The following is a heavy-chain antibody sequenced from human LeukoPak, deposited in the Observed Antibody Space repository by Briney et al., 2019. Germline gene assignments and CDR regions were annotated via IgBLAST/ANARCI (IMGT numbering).Heavy chain of an antibody. CDR1: GFTFSSYA. CDR2: ISDNGGIT. D-gene: IGHD2-2*01. V-gene: IGHV3-23*01. Sequence: GSLRLSCATSGFTFSSYAMSWVRQAPGKGLEWVSSISDNGGITYYADSVKGRFTISRDNSKNTLYLQMNSLRAEDTAVYYCAKDRDCSSTSCQFDYWGQGTLVTVSS. J-gene: IGHJ4*02. CDR3: AKDRDCSSTSCQFDY.